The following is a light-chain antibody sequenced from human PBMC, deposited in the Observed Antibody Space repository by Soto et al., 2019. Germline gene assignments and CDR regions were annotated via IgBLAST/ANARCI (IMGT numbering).Light chain of an antibody. CDR3: NSYTSSSTLPYV. CDR2: DVS. Sequence: QSALTQPASVSGSPGQSITVFCTGTSSDVGSYNYVSWYQQHPGKAPKVMIYDVSKRPSGFSNRFSGSKSGNTASLTISGLQAEDEADYYCNSYTSSSTLPYVFGTGTKVTVL. V-gene: IGLV2-14*01. CDR1: SSDVGSYNY. J-gene: IGLJ1*01.